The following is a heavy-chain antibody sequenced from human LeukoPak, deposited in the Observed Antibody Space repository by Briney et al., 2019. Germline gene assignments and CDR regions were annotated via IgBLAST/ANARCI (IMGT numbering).Heavy chain of an antibody. J-gene: IGHJ6*02. CDR3: ARDPLFLDV. D-gene: IGHD3-3*01. V-gene: IGHV1-18*01. Sequence: SVTASCTVSGYTLTSYGMSWVRQAPRQGIEGMGWISAYNGNTNYAQKLQGRVTMTTDTSTSTAYMELRSLRSDDTAVYYCARDPLFLDVWGQGTTVTVSS. CDR2: ISAYNGNT. CDR1: GYTLTSYG.